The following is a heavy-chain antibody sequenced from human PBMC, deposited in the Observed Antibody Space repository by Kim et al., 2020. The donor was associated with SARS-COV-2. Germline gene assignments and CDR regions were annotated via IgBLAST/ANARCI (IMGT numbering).Heavy chain of an antibody. CDR2: IYHSGST. D-gene: IGHD6-19*01. J-gene: IGHJ4*02. CDR3: ARDDGAVAGTGWIDY. CDR1: GGSISSSNW. Sequence: SETLSLTCAVSGGSISSSNWWSWVRQPPGKGLEWIGEIYHSGSTNYNPSLKSRVTISVDKSKNQFSLKLSSVTAADTAVYYCARDDGAVAGTGWIDYWGQGTLVTVSS. V-gene: IGHV4-4*02.